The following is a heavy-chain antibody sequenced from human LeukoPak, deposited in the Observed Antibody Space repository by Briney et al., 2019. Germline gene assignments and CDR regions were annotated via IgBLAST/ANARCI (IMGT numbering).Heavy chain of an antibody. D-gene: IGHD3-22*01. CDR1: GFTFGSSW. CDR2: IEPAGSEK. CDR3: TRVSIVEDDDY. J-gene: IGHJ4*02. V-gene: IGHV3-7*01. Sequence: GGSLRLSCAASGFTFGSSWMNWVRQSPGKGLEWVANIEPAGSEKYYVDPVKGRFTISRDNAKNSLFLQMNSLRAEDTATYYCTRVSIVEDDDYWGQGTLVTVSS.